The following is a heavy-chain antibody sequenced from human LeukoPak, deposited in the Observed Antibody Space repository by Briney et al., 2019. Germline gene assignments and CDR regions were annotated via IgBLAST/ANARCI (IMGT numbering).Heavy chain of an antibody. J-gene: IGHJ4*02. V-gene: IGHV4-34*01. CDR1: GGSFSGYY. CDR2: INHSGST. Sequence: SETLSLTCAVYGGSFSGYYWSWIRQPPGKGLEWIGEINHSGSTNYNPSLKSRATISVDTSKNQFSLKLSSVTAADTAVYYCARGSTLAAAGTMDYWGQGTLVTVSS. D-gene: IGHD6-13*01. CDR3: ARGSTLAAAGTMDY.